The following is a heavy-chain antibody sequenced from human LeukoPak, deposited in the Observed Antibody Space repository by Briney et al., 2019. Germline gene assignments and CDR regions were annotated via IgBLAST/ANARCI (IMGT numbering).Heavy chain of an antibody. D-gene: IGHD5-24*01. Sequence: PGGSLRLSCAASGFTFSNTWMHWVRQPPGKGLVWVARITSDGSSTTYAESVKGRFTISRDNSKNTLYLQMNSLRAEDTAVYYCAKARAEMATSYFDYWGQGTLVTVSS. V-gene: IGHV3-74*03. J-gene: IGHJ4*02. CDR1: GFTFSNTW. CDR2: ITSDGSST. CDR3: AKARAEMATSYFDY.